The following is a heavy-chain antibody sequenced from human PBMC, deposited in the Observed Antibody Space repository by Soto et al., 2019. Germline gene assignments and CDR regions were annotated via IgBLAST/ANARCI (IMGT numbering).Heavy chain of an antibody. CDR3: AKDRPSGSRPYYYGMDV. Sequence: QVQLVESGGGVVQPGRSLRLSCAASGFTFSSYGMHWVRQAPGKGLEGVAVISYDGSNKYYADSVKGRFTISRDNSKNTLYLQMNSLRAEETAVYYCAKDRPSGSRPYYYGMDVWGQGTTVTVSS. D-gene: IGHD1-26*01. CDR2: ISYDGSNK. CDR1: GFTFSSYG. J-gene: IGHJ6*02. V-gene: IGHV3-30*18.